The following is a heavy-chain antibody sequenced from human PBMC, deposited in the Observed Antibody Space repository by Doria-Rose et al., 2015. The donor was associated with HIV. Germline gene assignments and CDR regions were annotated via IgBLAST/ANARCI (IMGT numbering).Heavy chain of an antibody. J-gene: IGHJ4*02. V-gene: IGHV2-26*01. Sequence: QITLKESGPVLVKPTETLTLTCTVSGVSLSSPGMGVSWIRQPPGKALEWLANIFSDDERSYKTSLKSRLTIARDTSKSQAVLTMTDMDPVDTATYYCARIKSSRWYHKYYFDFWGQGTLVIVSA. CDR3: ARIKSSRWYHKYYFDF. CDR2: IFSDDER. CDR1: GVSLSSPGMG. D-gene: IGHD6-13*01.